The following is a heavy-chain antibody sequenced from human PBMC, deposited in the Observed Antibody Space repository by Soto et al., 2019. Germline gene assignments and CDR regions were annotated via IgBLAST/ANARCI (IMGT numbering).Heavy chain of an antibody. J-gene: IGHJ6*02. CDR2: TDSDGTFT. V-gene: IGHV3-74*01. D-gene: IGHD3-10*01. CDR3: ARFTPMVRDTIRIYYYYGMDV. CDR1: GFTFSTYW. Sequence: GGSLRLSCLASGFTFSTYWLHWVRQTPGEGLVWVSHTDSDGTFTTYADSVKGRFTISRDNSKNTLYLQMNSLRAEDTAVYYCARFTPMVRDTIRIYYYYGMDVWGQGTTVTVSS.